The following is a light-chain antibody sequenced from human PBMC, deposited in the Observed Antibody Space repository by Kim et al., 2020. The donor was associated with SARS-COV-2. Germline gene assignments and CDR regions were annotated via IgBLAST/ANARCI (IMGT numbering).Light chain of an antibody. Sequence: DIQLTQSPSFMSASVGDTVTITCRASQGISNSLVWYQQKSGRAPRLLIYAASTLQGGVSSRFSGSGSGTGFALTISTLLPEDFATYYCQQLNNYPITFGQGTRLEIK. J-gene: IGKJ5*01. V-gene: IGKV1-9*01. CDR3: QQLNNYPIT. CDR2: AAS. CDR1: QGISNS.